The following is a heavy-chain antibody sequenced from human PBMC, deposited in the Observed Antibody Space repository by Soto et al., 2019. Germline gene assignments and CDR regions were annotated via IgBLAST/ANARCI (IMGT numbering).Heavy chain of an antibody. Sequence: PGGSLRLSCAASGFMFSAYTMNWVRPAPGKGLEWLSSISSDSDHIDYADSVRGRFTVSRDNARKSLYLQMDSLGAEDTGVYYCATPYYYNHWGPGTLVTVSS. CDR2: ISSDSDHI. CDR3: ATPYYYNH. CDR1: GFMFSAYT. V-gene: IGHV3-21*01. J-gene: IGHJ5*02. D-gene: IGHD3-22*01.